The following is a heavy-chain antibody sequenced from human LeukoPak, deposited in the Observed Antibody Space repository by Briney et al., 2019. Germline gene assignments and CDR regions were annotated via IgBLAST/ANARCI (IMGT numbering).Heavy chain of an antibody. Sequence: GASVKVSCKASGYTFTYYYMNWVRQAPGQGLEWIGIINPSSGSTTYAQKVQGRGTMTRNTSTSTVYMDVSSLRSDDTAVYYCATTAASDDEYFQHWGQGTLVTVSS. J-gene: IGHJ1*01. D-gene: IGHD6-13*01. CDR3: ATTAASDDEYFQH. V-gene: IGHV1-46*01. CDR1: GYTFTYYY. CDR2: INPSSGST.